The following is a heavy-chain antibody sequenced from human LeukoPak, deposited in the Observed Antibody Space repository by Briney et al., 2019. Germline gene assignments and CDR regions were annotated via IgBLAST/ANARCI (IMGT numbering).Heavy chain of an antibody. CDR2: ISSSSYI. CDR1: GFTFSSYS. V-gene: IGHV3-21*01. J-gene: IGHJ4*02. D-gene: IGHD1-26*01. CDR3: ARGGYGGSSPENN. Sequence: PGGSLRLSCAASGFTFSSYSMNWVRQAPGKELEWVSSISSSSYIYYADSVKGRFTISRDNAKNSLYLQMNSLRAEDTAVYYCARGGYGGSSPENNWGQGTLVTVSS.